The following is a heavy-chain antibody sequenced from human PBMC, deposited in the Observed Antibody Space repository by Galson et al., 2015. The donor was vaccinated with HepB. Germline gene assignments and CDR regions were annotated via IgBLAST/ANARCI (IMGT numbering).Heavy chain of an antibody. Sequence: SLRLSCAASGFTFSSYAMHWVRQAPGKGLEWVAVISYDGSNKYYADSVKGRFTISRDNSKNTLYLQMNSLRAEDTALYYCARDLLAYRTDGMDVWGQGTTVTVSS. D-gene: IGHD1-14*01. CDR3: ARDLLAYRTDGMDV. V-gene: IGHV3-30-3*01. CDR1: GFTFSSYA. J-gene: IGHJ6*02. CDR2: ISYDGSNK.